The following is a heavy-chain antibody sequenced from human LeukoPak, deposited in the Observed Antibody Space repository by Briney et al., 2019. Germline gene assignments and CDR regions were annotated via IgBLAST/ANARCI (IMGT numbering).Heavy chain of an antibody. CDR1: GITFSRYW. D-gene: IGHD2-21*02. CDR3: ARDLLCDYDGGACHPGTDF. Sequence: GGSLRLSCAVSGITFSRYWMSWVRQAPGKGPEWVANIKYDGSEKFYVDSVRGRFTISRDNAKYSLYLQMDSLRAEDTAVYYCARDLLCDYDGGACHPGTDFWGQGSLVTVSS. V-gene: IGHV3-7*01. CDR2: IKYDGSEK. J-gene: IGHJ4*02.